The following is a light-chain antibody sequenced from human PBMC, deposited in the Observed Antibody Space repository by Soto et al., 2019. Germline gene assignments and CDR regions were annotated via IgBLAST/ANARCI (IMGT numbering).Light chain of an antibody. Sequence: QLVLTQPPSVSGAPGQRVTISCTGSSSNIGAGYDVHWYQQLPGTAPKLLIYGNSNRPSGVPDRFSGSKSGTSASLAITGLQAEDEADYYRQSYDSSLRVVFGGGTKRTVL. CDR3: QSYDSSLRVV. J-gene: IGLJ2*01. V-gene: IGLV1-40*01. CDR2: GNS. CDR1: SSNIGAGYD.